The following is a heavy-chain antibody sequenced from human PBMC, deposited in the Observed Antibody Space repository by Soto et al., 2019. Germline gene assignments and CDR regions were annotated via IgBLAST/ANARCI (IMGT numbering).Heavy chain of an antibody. J-gene: IGHJ4*02. CDR1: GASIITDNW. CDR3: ARASASSKLRGVVIN. V-gene: IGHV4-4*02. D-gene: IGHD3-10*01. CDR2: IYHSGNT. Sequence: QVQLQESGPGLVKPSGTLSLTCALSGASIITDNWCSWVRQPPGKEMEWIGEIYHSGNTNFNPSVKSRGTISVDPSKNQFSLTVSSVTAADTAIYYCARASASSKLRGVVINWGQGTLVTVSS.